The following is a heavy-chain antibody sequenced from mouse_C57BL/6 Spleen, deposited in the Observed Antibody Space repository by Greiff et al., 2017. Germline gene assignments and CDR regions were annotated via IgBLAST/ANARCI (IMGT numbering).Heavy chain of an antibody. CDR3: ASMGRGYYFDY. V-gene: IGHV1-82*01. J-gene: IGHJ2*01. Sequence: QVQLQQSGPELVKPGASVKISCKASGYAFSSSWMNWAKQRPGKGLEWIGRIYPGDGDTNYNGKFKGKATLTADKSSSTAYMQLSSLTSEDSAVYFCASMGRGYYFDYWGQGTTLTVSS. D-gene: IGHD4-1*01. CDR2: IYPGDGDT. CDR1: GYAFSSSW.